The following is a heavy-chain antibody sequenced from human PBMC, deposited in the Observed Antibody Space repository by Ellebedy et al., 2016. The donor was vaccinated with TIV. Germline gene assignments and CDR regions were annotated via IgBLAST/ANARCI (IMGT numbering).Heavy chain of an antibody. CDR3: AKGGVAAAGTRIDY. V-gene: IGHV3-9*01. Sequence: SLKISCAASGFTFDDYGMHWVRQAPGKGLEWVSGISWNSGKIGYADSVKGRFTISRDNAKNSLYLQMNSLRVEDTALYYCAKGGVAAAGTRIDYWGQGTLVTVSS. D-gene: IGHD6-13*01. CDR2: ISWNSGKI. J-gene: IGHJ4*02. CDR1: GFTFDDYG.